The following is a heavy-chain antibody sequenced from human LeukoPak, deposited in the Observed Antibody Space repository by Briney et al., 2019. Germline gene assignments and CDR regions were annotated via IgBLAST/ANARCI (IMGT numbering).Heavy chain of an antibody. D-gene: IGHD2-21*02. CDR1: GFIFSTYS. Sequence: GGSLRLSCAASGFIFSTYSMNWVRQAPGKGLEWVSYISSSSSTIYYADSVKGRFTISRDNAKNSLYLQMNSLRAEDTAVYYCARGVVTATYYYGMDVWGQGTTVTVSS. J-gene: IGHJ6*02. V-gene: IGHV3-48*04. CDR2: ISSSSSTI. CDR3: ARGVVTATYYYGMDV.